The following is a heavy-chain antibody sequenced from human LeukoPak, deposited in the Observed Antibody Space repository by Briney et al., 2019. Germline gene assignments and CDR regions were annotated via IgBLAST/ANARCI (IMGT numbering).Heavy chain of an antibody. CDR3: ARAKVTMLRGVPNCFDP. J-gene: IGHJ5*02. Sequence: GGSLRLSCAASGFTFSSYAMSWVRQAPGKGLEWVSSISSSSSYIYYADSVKGRFTISRDSAKNSLYLQMNSLRAEDTAVYYCARAKVTMLRGVPNCFDPWGQGTLVTVSS. CDR2: ISSSSSYI. V-gene: IGHV3-21*01. D-gene: IGHD3-10*01. CDR1: GFTFSSYA.